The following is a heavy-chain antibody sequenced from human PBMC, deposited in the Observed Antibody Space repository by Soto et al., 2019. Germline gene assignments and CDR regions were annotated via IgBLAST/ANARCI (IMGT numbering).Heavy chain of an antibody. CDR3: ANASRGSSSGWTLSSFDS. J-gene: IGHJ4*02. D-gene: IGHD6-19*01. Sequence: EVQLLESGGGLVQPGGSLRLSCAAFGFTFSSYAMSWVRQAPGTGLEWVSGISGTGGSTYYADSVQGRFTISSANSTTTLYLQMHSLRAEVTAVYYCANASRGSSSGWTLSSFDSWGQGTLVTVSS. CDR1: GFTFSSYA. V-gene: IGHV3-23*01. CDR2: ISGTGGST.